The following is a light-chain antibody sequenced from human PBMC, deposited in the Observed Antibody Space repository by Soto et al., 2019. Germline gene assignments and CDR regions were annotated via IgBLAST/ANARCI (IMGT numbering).Light chain of an antibody. J-gene: IGKJ5*01. V-gene: IGKV3-20*01. CDR1: HSVSSNY. Sequence: EIVLTQSPGTLSLSPGERATLSCSASHSVSSNYLAWYQQKAGQAPKLLIYAASRRATGIPDRFSGSGSETDFTLTISRLEPEDFAVYYCQQYGNSPITFGQGTRLEIK. CDR3: QQYGNSPIT. CDR2: AAS.